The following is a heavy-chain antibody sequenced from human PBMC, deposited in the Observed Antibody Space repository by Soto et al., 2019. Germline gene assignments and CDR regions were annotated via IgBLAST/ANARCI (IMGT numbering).Heavy chain of an antibody. Sequence: QVQLVQSGAEVKKPGASVKVSCKASGYTFTSYDINWVRQATGQGLEWMGWMNPNSGNTGYAQKFQGRVTMTRNTXKXTXFMELSSLRSEDTAVYYCARWYYDSSGYISHNGMDVWGQGTTVTVSS. CDR3: ARWYYDSSGYISHNGMDV. D-gene: IGHD3-22*01. CDR2: MNPNSGNT. CDR1: GYTFTSYD. J-gene: IGHJ6*02. V-gene: IGHV1-8*01.